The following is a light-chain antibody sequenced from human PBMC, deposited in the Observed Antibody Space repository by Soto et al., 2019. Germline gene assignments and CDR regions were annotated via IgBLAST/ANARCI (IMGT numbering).Light chain of an antibody. CDR2: AAS. V-gene: IGKV1-27*01. CDR3: QKCDSAPWT. J-gene: IGKJ1*01. Sequence: DIQMTQSPSSLSASVGDRVTITCRASQGISNYLAWYQQKPGKVPELLIYAASTLQPGVSSRFSGNGSETDFTLTINSLQPGYAATYYCQKCDSAPWTFGPGTKVEIK. CDR1: QGISNY.